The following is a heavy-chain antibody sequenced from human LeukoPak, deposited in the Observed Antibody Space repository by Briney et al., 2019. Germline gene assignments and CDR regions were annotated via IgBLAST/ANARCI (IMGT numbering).Heavy chain of an antibody. CDR1: GGSISSGSYY. V-gene: IGHV4-61*02. CDR2: IYTSGST. J-gene: IGHJ2*01. CDR3: ARHRGGSGSGSYYSGPRRLYWYFDL. Sequence: PSETLSPTCTVSGGSISSGSYYWSWIRQPAGKGLEWIGRIYTSGSTNYNPSLKSRVTISVDTSKNQFSLKLSSVTAADTAVYYCARHRGGSGSGSYYSGPRRLYWYFDLWGRGTLVTVSS. D-gene: IGHD3-10*01.